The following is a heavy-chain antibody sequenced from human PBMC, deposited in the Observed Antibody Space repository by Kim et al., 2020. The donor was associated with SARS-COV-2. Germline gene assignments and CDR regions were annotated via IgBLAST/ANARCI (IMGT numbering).Heavy chain of an antibody. CDR2: ISGSGGST. CDR1: GFTFSSYA. Sequence: GGSLRLSCAASGFTFSSYAMSWVRQAPGKGLEWVSAISGSGGSTYYADSVKGRFTISRDNSKNTLYLQMNSLRAEDTAVYYCAKDSGSGSYYHPTYDYWGQGTLVTVSS. CDR3: AKDSGSGSYYHPTYDY. D-gene: IGHD3-10*01. J-gene: IGHJ4*02. V-gene: IGHV3-23*01.